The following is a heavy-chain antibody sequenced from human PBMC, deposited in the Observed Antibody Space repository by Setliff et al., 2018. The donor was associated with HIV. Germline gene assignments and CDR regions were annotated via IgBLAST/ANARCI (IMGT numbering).Heavy chain of an antibody. D-gene: IGHD5-18*01. J-gene: IGHJ4*02. CDR2: INPSGGST. V-gene: IGHV1-46*01. Sequence: ASVKVSCKASGYTFTSYHIHWVRQAPGQGLEWMGVINPSGGSTSYAQKFQGRVTMTRGTSSGTVYMELSGLRFEDTAMYYCARRGRGYSYGYPFDYWGQGTLVTVSS. CDR3: ARRGRGYSYGYPFDY. CDR1: GYTFTSYH.